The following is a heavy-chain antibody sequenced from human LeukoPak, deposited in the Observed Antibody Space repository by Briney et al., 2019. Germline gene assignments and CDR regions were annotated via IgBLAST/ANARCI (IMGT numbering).Heavy chain of an antibody. Sequence: ASVKVSCKASGYTFTSYDINWVRQATGQGLEWMGWMNPNSGNTGYAQKFQGRVTITRNTSISTAYMELSSLRSEDTAVYYCARAGVNCGGDCLGWFDPWGQGTLVTVSS. D-gene: IGHD2-21*02. CDR3: ARAGVNCGGDCLGWFDP. V-gene: IGHV1-8*03. CDR1: GYTFTSYD. CDR2: MNPNSGNT. J-gene: IGHJ5*02.